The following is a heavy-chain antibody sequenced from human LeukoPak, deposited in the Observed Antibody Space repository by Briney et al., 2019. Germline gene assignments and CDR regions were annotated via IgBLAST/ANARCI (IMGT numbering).Heavy chain of an antibody. Sequence: GASVKVSCKASGYTFTSYDINWVRQATGQGLEWMGWMNPNSGNTGYAQKFQGRVTMTRNTSISTAYVELSSLRSEDTAVYYCARVNNIAAAWRGFDPWGQGTLVTVSS. CDR1: GYTFTSYD. V-gene: IGHV1-8*01. D-gene: IGHD6-13*01. CDR2: MNPNSGNT. J-gene: IGHJ5*02. CDR3: ARVNNIAAAWRGFDP.